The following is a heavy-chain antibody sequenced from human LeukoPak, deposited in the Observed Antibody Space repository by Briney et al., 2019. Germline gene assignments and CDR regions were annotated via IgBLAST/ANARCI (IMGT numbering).Heavy chain of an antibody. CDR1: GFTFASCG. Sequence: AVKVSCKSSGFTFASCGMQGGRPPRGQRLEWIGWIVVGSGDTNYAQKLQERVSLTRDLSTSTAYLELRSLRSDDTAVYYCVAGKYCSGDSRYSYYYDMDVWGEGVTVTASS. D-gene: IGHD2-15*01. CDR3: VAGKYCSGDSRYSYYYDMDV. J-gene: IGHJ6*01. CDR2: IVVGSGDT. V-gene: IGHV1-58*02.